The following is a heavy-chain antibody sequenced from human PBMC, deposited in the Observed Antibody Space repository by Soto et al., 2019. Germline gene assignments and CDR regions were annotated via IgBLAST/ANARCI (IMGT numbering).Heavy chain of an antibody. J-gene: IGHJ4*02. CDR3: ARDWFGVDY. CDR2: INPNNGNT. CDR1: GYTFTIYG. Sequence: QVQLVQSGAEVKNPGASVKVSCKASGYTFTIYGISWVRQAPGQGLVWRGWINPNNGNTNYAQKLQGRVTMTTDTSTSTAYMELRSLRSDATAVYYCARDWFGVDYWGQGTLVTVSS. D-gene: IGHD3-16*01. V-gene: IGHV1-18*01.